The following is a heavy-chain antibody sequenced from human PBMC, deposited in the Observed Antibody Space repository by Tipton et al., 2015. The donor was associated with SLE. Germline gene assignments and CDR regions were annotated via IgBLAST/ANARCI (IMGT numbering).Heavy chain of an antibody. Sequence: TLSLTCAVYGGSISSYYWSWIRQPPGKGLEWIGYIYYSGSTNYNPSLKSRVTISVDTSKNQFSLKLSSVTAADTAVYYCARGRMIVVVDAFDIWGQGTMVTVSS. CDR3: ARGRMIVVVDAFDI. J-gene: IGHJ3*02. CDR1: GGSISSYY. D-gene: IGHD3-22*01. CDR2: IYYSGST. V-gene: IGHV4-59*01.